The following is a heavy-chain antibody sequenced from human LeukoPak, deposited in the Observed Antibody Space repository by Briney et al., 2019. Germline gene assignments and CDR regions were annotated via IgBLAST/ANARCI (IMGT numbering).Heavy chain of an antibody. CDR1: GYTLTELS. D-gene: IGHD2-2*01. J-gene: IGHJ6*03. CDR3: ATSGCSSTSCLDYYYYYMDV. CDR2: FDPEDGET. Sequence: GASVTVSCKVSGYTLTELSMHWVRQAPGKGLEWMGGFDPEDGETIYAQKFQGRVTMTEDTSTDTAYMELSSLRSEDTAVYYCATSGCSSTSCLDYYYYYMDVWGKGTTVTVSS. V-gene: IGHV1-24*01.